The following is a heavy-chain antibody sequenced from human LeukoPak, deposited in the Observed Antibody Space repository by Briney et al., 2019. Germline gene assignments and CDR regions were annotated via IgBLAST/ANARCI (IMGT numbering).Heavy chain of an antibody. V-gene: IGHV4-4*07. D-gene: IGHD3-22*01. CDR1: GGSISSYY. CDR3: ARVRGYYDSSLDYFDY. J-gene: IGHJ4*02. CDR2: IYTSGST. Sequence: SETLSLTCTVSGGSISSYYWSWIRQPAGKGLEWIGRIYTSGSTNYNPSLKSRVTMSVDTSKNQFSLELSSVTAADTAVYYCARVRGYYDSSLDYFDYWGQGTLVTVSS.